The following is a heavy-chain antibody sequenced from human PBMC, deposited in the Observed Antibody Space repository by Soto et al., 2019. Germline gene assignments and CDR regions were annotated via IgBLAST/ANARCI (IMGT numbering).Heavy chain of an antibody. CDR2: ISTYTGNT. D-gene: IGHD3-22*01. CDR3: ARAHDYDSSGYYLPGY. CDR1: GYTFTSYG. V-gene: IGHV1-18*04. J-gene: IGHJ4*02. Sequence: QVQLVQSGAEVKKPGASVKVSCKASGYTFTSYGISWVRQAPGEGLEWMGWISTYTGNTNYVQKLQGRVTMTTDTSTSTAYMALRSLRSDDTAVYYCARAHDYDSSGYYLPGYWGQGTLVTVSS.